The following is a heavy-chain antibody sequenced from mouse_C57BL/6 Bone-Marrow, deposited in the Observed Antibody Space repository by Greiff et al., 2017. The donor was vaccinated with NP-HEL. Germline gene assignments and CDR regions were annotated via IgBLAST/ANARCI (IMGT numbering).Heavy chain of an antibody. J-gene: IGHJ1*03. CDR3: AGQDYGLDWYFDV. CDR2: IHPNSGST. CDR1: GYTFTSYC. D-gene: IGHD1-1*01. Sequence: QVQLQQPGAELVKPGASVKMSCKASGYTFTSYCITWVKQRPGQGLEWIGMIHPNSGSTNYNEKFKSKATLTVDKSSSTAYMQLRSLTSEDSAVYYCAGQDYGLDWYFDVWGTGTTVTVSS. V-gene: IGHV1-55*01.